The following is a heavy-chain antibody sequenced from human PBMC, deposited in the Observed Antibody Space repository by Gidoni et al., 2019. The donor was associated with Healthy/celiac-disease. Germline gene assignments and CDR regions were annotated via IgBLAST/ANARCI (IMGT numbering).Heavy chain of an antibody. CDR1: GFTFSSYG. CDR3: ASARLGSYFDY. V-gene: IGHV3-33*08. D-gene: IGHD1-26*01. J-gene: IGHJ4*02. Sequence: QVQLVESGGGVVQPGRSLRLSCAASGFTFSSYGMHWVRQAPGKGLEWVAVIWYDGSNKYYADSVKGRFTISRDNSKNTLYLQMNSLRAEDTAVYYCASARLGSYFDYWGQGTLVTVSS. CDR2: IWYDGSNK.